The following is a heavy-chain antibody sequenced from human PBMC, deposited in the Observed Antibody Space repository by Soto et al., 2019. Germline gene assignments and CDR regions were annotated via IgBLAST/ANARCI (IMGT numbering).Heavy chain of an antibody. D-gene: IGHD2-15*01. CDR1: GGTFSSYA. CDR2: IIPIFGTA. V-gene: IGHV1-69*01. J-gene: IGHJ4*02. CDR3: AEGYCSGGSCYSLFDY. Sequence: QVPLVQSGAEVKKPGSSVKVSCKASGGTFSSYAISWVRQAPGQGLEWMGGIIPIFGTANYAQKFQGRVTITADESTSTAYMELSSLRSEDTAVYYCAEGYCSGGSCYSLFDYWGQGTLVTVSS.